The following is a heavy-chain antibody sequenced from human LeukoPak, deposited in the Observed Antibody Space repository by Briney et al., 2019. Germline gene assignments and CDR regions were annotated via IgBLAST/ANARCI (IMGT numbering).Heavy chain of an antibody. CDR3: ARDLDCSSTSCLPWFDP. J-gene: IGHJ5*02. Sequence: ASVKVSRKTSGYSFSTYGISWVRQAPGQGLEWMGWISAYNGNTNYAQKLQGRVTMTTDTSTSTAYMELRSLRSDDTAVYYCARDLDCSSTSCLPWFDPWGQGTLVTVSS. V-gene: IGHV1-18*01. CDR1: GYSFSTYG. CDR2: ISAYNGNT. D-gene: IGHD2-2*01.